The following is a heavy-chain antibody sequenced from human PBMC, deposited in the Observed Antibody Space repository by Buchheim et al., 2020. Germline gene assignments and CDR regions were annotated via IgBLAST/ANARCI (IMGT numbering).Heavy chain of an antibody. CDR1: GYSFTSYW. D-gene: IGHD3-10*01. J-gene: IGHJ6*02. V-gene: IGHV5-10-1*03. CDR3: ARWNTMVRGVFAAGMDV. CDR2: IDPSDSCT. Sequence: EVQLVQSGAEVKKPGESLRISCKGSGYSFTSYWISWVRQMPGKGLECMGRIDPSDSCTNYSPSFQGHVTISADKSLSTAYPQWSSLKASDTAMYYCARWNTMVRGVFAAGMDVWGQGTT.